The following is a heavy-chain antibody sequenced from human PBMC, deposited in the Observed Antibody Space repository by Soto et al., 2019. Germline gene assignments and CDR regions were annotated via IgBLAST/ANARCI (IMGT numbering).Heavy chain of an antibody. J-gene: IGHJ3*02. V-gene: IGHV3-13*01. CDR3: ASEVGGAFDI. CDR1: GFTFSSDD. D-gene: IGHD3-3*01. CDR2: IGTAGDT. Sequence: TGGSLRLSCAASGFTFSSDDMHWVRQATGKGLEWVSAIGTAGDTYYPGSVKGRFTISRENAKNSLYLQMNSLRAGDTAVYYCASEVGGAFDIWGQGTMVTVSS.